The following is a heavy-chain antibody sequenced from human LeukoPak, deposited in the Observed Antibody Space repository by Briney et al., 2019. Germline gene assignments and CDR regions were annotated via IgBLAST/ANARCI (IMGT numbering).Heavy chain of an antibody. J-gene: IGHJ4*02. CDR1: GFTFSSYA. Sequence: GGSLRLSCAASGFTFSSYAMHWVRQAPGKGLEWVAVISYDGSNKYYADSVKGRFTISRDNAKNTLYLQMNSLRAEDTAVYYCARDYYYGSGSYMSYWGQGTLVTVSS. V-gene: IGHV3-30-3*01. CDR2: ISYDGSNK. CDR3: ARDYYYGSGSYMSY. D-gene: IGHD3-10*01.